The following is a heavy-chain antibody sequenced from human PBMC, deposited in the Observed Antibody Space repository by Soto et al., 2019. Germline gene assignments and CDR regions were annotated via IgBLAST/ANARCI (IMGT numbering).Heavy chain of an antibody. D-gene: IGHD6-19*01. V-gene: IGHV4-4*02. J-gene: IGHJ4*02. CDR3: ARSFGWYAIDQ. CDR1: SASIISEQR. CDR2: NHHSGST. Sequence: QMQLQESGPGLVKPSETLSLTCAVSSASIISEQRWSWVRQPPGKGLEWIGENHHSGSTNNNPSLRSRVTMSVDKPKNQFSLNLNSVTAADTAVYYCARSFGWYAIDQWGQGTLVIVSS.